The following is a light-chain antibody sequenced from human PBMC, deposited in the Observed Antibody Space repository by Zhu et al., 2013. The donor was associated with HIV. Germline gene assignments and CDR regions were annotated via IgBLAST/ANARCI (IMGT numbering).Light chain of an antibody. CDR1: SSNIGAGYG. V-gene: IGLV1-40*01. CDR3: LSYDKTLNAWV. CDR2: SDR. J-gene: IGLJ3*02. Sequence: QSVLTQPPSVSGAPGQRVTISCTGSSSNIGAGYGVHWYQQLPGTAPKLLIYSDRYRPSGVPDRFSGSKSGASASLAVTGLQPEDEADYYCLSYDKTLNAWVFGGRTKLTVL.